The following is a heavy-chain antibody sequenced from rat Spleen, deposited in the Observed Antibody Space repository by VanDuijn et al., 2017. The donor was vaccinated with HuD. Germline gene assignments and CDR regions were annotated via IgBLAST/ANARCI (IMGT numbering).Heavy chain of an antibody. V-gene: IGHV5-46*01. CDR2: FSTSGGST. J-gene: IGHJ1*01. CDR3: TRVAYGGSPYWYFDF. D-gene: IGHD1-11*01. CDR1: GFTFSSFP. Sequence: EVQLVESGGGLVQPGRSMKLSCAASGFTFSSFPMAWVRQAPTKGLEWVATFSTSGGSTYYRDSVKGRFTISRDNAKSTLYLQMNSLRFEDTATYYCTRVAYGGSPYWYFDFWGPGTMVTVSS.